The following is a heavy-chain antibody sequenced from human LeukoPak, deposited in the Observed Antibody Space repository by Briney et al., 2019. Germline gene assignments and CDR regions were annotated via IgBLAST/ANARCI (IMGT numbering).Heavy chain of an antibody. J-gene: IGHJ4*02. D-gene: IGHD1-26*01. CDR2: LSGTGGST. Sequence: GGSLRLSCAASGFTFSNYAMSWVRQAPGKGLEWVSTLSGTGGSTYYAESVKGRFTISRDNSKNTLYLQLSSLRVEDTAVYYCIKDRIGTWSFDHWGQGTLLTVSS. V-gene: IGHV3-23*01. CDR1: GFTFSNYA. CDR3: IKDRIGTWSFDH.